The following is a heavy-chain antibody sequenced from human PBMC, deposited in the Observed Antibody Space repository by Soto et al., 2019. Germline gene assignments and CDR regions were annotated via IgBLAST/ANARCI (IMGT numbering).Heavy chain of an antibody. Sequence: GASVKVSCKASGFTITSSAVQWVRQARGQRLEWIGWIVVGSGNTNYAQKFQERVTITRDMSTSTAYMELSSLRSEDTAGYYCEGPQVAVAVQVYDYGMDVWG. CDR1: GFTITSSA. J-gene: IGHJ6*02. CDR2: IVVGSGNT. D-gene: IGHD6-19*01. V-gene: IGHV1-58*01. CDR3: EGPQVAVAVQVYDYGMDV.